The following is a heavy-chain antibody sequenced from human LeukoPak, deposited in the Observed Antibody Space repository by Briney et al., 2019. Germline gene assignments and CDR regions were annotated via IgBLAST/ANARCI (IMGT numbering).Heavy chain of an antibody. J-gene: IGHJ5*02. V-gene: IGHV4-61*02. CDR3: TGTRRYCSGGSCYNWFDP. D-gene: IGHD2-15*01. CDR2: IDISENT. Sequence: PSQTLSLTCTVSGDSISSDTYYWTWIRQPAGKGLEWIGRIDISENTNYNPSLKSRVTISVDTYKNQFSLNLNSVTAADTAVYYCTGTRRYCSGGSCYNWFDPWGQGTLVTVSS. CDR1: GDSISSDTYY.